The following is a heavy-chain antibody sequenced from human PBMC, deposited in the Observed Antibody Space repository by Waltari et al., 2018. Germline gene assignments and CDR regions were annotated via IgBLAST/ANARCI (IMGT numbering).Heavy chain of an antibody. Sequence: QVQLVQSGAEVKKPGASVKVSCKASGYTFTGYYMHWVRQAPGQGLEWMGWINPNSGDTNYAQKFQGRVTMTRDTSISTAYMELSRLRSDDTAVYYCARDHCSGGSCYVGFQHWGQGTLVTVSS. J-gene: IGHJ1*01. V-gene: IGHV1-2*02. CDR1: GYTFTGYY. CDR2: INPNSGDT. CDR3: ARDHCSGGSCYVGFQH. D-gene: IGHD2-15*01.